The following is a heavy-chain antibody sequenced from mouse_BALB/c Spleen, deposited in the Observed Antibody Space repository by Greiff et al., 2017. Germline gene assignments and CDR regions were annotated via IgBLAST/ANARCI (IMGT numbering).Heavy chain of an antibody. J-gene: IGHJ2*01. CDR1: GYSITSDYA. CDR2: ISYSGST. V-gene: IGHV3-2*02. Sequence: DVQLQESGPGLVKPSQSLSLTCTVTGYSITSDYAWNWIRQFPGNQLEWMGYISYSGSTSYNPSLKSRISITRDTSKNQFFLQLNSVTTEDTATYYCARDEGSYYFDYWGQGTTLTVSS. CDR3: ARDEGSYYFDY.